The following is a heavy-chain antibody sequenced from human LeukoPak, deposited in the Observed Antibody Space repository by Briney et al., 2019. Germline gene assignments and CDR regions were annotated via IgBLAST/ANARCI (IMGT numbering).Heavy chain of an antibody. CDR2: INHSGST. V-gene: IGHV4-34*01. D-gene: IGHD3-10*01. Sequence: PSETLSLTCAVYGGSFSGYYWSWIRQPPGKGLEWIGEINHSGSTNYNPSLKSRVTISVDTSKNQFSLKLSSVTAADTAVYYCAIYSGGSGSYSEWFDPWGQGTLVTVSS. CDR1: GGSFSGYY. J-gene: IGHJ5*02. CDR3: AIYSGGSGSYSEWFDP.